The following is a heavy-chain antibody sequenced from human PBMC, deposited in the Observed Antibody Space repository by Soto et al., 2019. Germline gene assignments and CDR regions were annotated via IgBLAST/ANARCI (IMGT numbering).Heavy chain of an antibody. Sequence: QPGGSLRLSCAASGFTFSSYDMHWVRQATGKGLEWVSAIGTAGDTYYPGSVKGRFTISRENAKNSLYLQMNSLRAEDTAVYYCARARPPFTMIVVEGFYYFDYWGQGTLVTVSS. CDR2: IGTAGDT. CDR1: GFTFSSYD. D-gene: IGHD3-22*01. CDR3: ARARPPFTMIVVEGFYYFDY. J-gene: IGHJ4*02. V-gene: IGHV3-13*01.